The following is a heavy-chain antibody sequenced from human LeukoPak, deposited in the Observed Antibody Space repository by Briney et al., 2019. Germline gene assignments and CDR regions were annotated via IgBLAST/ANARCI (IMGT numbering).Heavy chain of an antibody. J-gene: IGHJ4*02. CDR1: GFTFRSYA. D-gene: IGHD6-13*01. Sequence: PGGSLRLSCAASGFTFRSYAMTWVRQAPGKGLEWVSVISGSGGNAYYADSVKGRFTISRDNFKNTLYLQMNSLTAEDTAIYYGAKGGTSSWYFVFDYWGQGVLVTVSS. CDR3: AKGGTSSWYFVFDY. CDR2: ISGSGGNA. V-gene: IGHV3-23*01.